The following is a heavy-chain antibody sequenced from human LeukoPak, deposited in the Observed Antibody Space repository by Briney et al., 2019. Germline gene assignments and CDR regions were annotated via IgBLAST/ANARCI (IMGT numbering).Heavy chain of an antibody. D-gene: IGHD3-16*01. CDR3: ARVMITFGGVGVVYAFDI. CDR1: GYTFTSYD. J-gene: IGHJ3*02. CDR2: MNPNSGNT. Sequence: GASVKVSCKASGYTFTSYDINWVRQATGQGLEWMGWMNPNSGNTGYAQKFQGRVTMTRNTSISTAYMELSSLRSEDTAVYYCARVMITFGGVGVVYAFDIWGQGTMVTVSS. V-gene: IGHV1-8*01.